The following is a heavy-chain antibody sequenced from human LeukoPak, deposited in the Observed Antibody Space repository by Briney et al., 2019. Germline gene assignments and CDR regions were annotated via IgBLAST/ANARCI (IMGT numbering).Heavy chain of an antibody. CDR1: GFTFSSYG. J-gene: IGHJ4*02. Sequence: GRPLRLSCAASGFTFSSYGMHWVRQAPGKGLEWVAVIWYDGSNKYYADSVKGRFTISRDNSKNTLYLQMNSLRAEDTAVYYCAKMGGLGAAPHYDFWSGPREYFDYWGQGTLVTVSS. CDR2: IWYDGSNK. CDR3: AKMGGLGAAPHYDFWSGPREYFDY. V-gene: IGHV3-33*06. D-gene: IGHD3-3*01.